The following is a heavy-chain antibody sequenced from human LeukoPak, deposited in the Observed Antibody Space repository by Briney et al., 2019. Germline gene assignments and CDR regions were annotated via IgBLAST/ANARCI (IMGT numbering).Heavy chain of an antibody. CDR2: ISSSSSYI. D-gene: IGHD6-13*01. Sequence: GGSLRLSCAASGFTFSSYSMSWVRQAPGKGLEWVSSISSSSSYIYYADPVKGRFTISRDNAKNSLYLQMNSLRAEDTAVYYCARDLRYSSSWYLSPFDYWGQGTLVTVSS. V-gene: IGHV3-21*01. J-gene: IGHJ4*02. CDR1: GFTFSSYS. CDR3: ARDLRYSSSWYLSPFDY.